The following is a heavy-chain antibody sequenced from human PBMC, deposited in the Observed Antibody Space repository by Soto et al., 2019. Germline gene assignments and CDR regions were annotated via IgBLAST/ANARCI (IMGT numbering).Heavy chain of an antibody. V-gene: IGHV4-31*03. D-gene: IGHD6-19*01. J-gene: IGHJ2*01. CDR1: GGSISSGGYY. CDR3: ARTEAVAGTGYFDL. CDR2: IYYSGST. Sequence: QVQLQESGPGLVKPSQTLSLTCTVSGGSISSGGYYWSWIRQHPGKGLEWIGYIYYSGSTYYNPALKSRVTISVDTSKNQFSLKLSSVTAADTAVYYCARTEAVAGTGYFDLWGRGTLVTVSS.